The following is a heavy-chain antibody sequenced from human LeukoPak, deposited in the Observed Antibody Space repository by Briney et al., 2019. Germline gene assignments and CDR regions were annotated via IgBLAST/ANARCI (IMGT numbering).Heavy chain of an antibody. J-gene: IGHJ5*02. CDR3: ARDPYDYSNYVGENWFDP. Sequence: RGSLRLSCAASGFTFSNYEMNWVRQAPGKGLEWVSLIYSGGDTYYADSVKGRFTVSRDNSKNTLYLQMNSLRAEDTAVYYCARDPYDYSNYVGENWFDPWGQGTLVTVSS. D-gene: IGHD4-11*01. CDR1: GFTFSNYE. CDR2: IYSGGDT. V-gene: IGHV3-66*01.